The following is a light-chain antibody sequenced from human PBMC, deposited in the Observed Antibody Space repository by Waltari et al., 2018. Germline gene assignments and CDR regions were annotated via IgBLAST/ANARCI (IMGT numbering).Light chain of an antibody. Sequence: DIVMTQSPDSLAVSLGERATINCKSSQSVLYSSNNKNYLAWYQQKPGQPPKLHIYWASTRESGVPERFSGSGSGTEFTLTISSLQAEDVAVYYCQQYYSTPLTFGGGTKVEIK. CDR2: WAS. CDR3: QQYYSTPLT. V-gene: IGKV4-1*01. CDR1: QSVLYSSNNKNY. J-gene: IGKJ4*01.